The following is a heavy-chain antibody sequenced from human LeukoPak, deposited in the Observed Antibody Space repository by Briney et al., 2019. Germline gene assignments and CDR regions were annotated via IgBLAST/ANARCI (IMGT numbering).Heavy chain of an antibody. CDR3: AKHGFSSGWPQVPSDH. CDR1: GFTFYNYA. J-gene: IGHJ4*02. CDR2: IIGSGGTT. D-gene: IGHD6-19*01. Sequence: GGSLRLSCAASGFTFYNYAMTWVRQAPGKGLEWVSTIIGSGGTTFYADSVKGRFTISRDNSKNTLYLQIISLRAEDTAVYYCAKHGFSSGWPQVPSDHWGQGTLVTVSS. V-gene: IGHV3-23*01.